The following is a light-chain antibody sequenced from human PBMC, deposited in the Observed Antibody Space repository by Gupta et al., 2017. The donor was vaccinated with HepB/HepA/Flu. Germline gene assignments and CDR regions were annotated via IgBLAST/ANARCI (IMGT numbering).Light chain of an antibody. CDR2: DVS. CDR3: SSYTSSSNVV. Sequence: QSAPTPPASVSGSPGQSITISCTGTSSDVGGYNYVSWYQQHPGKAPKLMIYDVSNRPSGVSNRFSGSKSGNTASLTISGLQAEDEADYYCSSYTSSSNVVFGGGTKLTVL. V-gene: IGLV2-14*03. CDR1: SSDVGGYNY. J-gene: IGLJ2*01.